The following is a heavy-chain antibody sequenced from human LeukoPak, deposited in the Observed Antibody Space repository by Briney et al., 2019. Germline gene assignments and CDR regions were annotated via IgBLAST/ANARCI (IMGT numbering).Heavy chain of an antibody. CDR1: GFTFSSYS. V-gene: IGHV3-21*01. J-gene: IGHJ5*02. Sequence: GGSLRLSCAASGFTFSSYSTNWVRQAPGKGLEWVSSISSSSSYIYYADSVKGRFTISRDNAKNSLYLQMNSLRAEDTAVYYCARILVVYAISGWFDPWGQGTLVTVSS. CDR2: ISSSSSYI. CDR3: ARILVVYAISGWFDP. D-gene: IGHD2-8*02.